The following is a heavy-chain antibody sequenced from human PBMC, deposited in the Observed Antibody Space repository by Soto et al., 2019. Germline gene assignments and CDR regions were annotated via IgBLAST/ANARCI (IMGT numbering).Heavy chain of an antibody. CDR3: TRMSTSSWYMDYFDY. CDR1: GISFRTYA. D-gene: IGHD6-13*01. J-gene: IGHJ4*02. V-gene: IGHV3-23*01. CDR2: ISDSGIT. Sequence: DVQLLESGGGLVQPGGSLRLSCAASGISFRTYAMTWVRQAPGKGLEWVSVISDSGITYYADSVKGRFTISRDISNNTLFLQMNSLRAEDTVVYYCTRMSTSSWYMDYFDYWGRGSLVTVSS.